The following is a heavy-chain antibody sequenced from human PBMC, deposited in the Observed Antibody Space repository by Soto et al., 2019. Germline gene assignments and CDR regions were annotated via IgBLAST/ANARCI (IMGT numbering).Heavy chain of an antibody. V-gene: IGHV3-21*01. CDR2: IRGFSPYT. Sequence: PGGSLSLSCISSGFTFRTYTMNWVRQAPGKGLEWVSGIRGFSPYTFYAESVKGRFTISRDNAKNSLYLQMDSLRAEDTAVYFCARADYEILTGSYAMDVWGQGTTVTVSS. J-gene: IGHJ6*02. CDR1: GFTFRTYT. D-gene: IGHD3-9*01. CDR3: ARADYEILTGSYAMDV.